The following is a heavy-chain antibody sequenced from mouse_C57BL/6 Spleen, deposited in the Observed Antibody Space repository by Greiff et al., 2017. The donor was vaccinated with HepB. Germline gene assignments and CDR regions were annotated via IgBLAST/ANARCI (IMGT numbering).Heavy chain of an antibody. CDR2: ISDGGSYT. V-gene: IGHV5-4*01. D-gene: IGHD3-2*02. CDR3: ARAAQATDYAMDY. CDR1: GFTFSSYA. Sequence: DVHLVESGGGLVKPGGSLKLSCAASGFTFSSYAMSWVRQTPEKRLEWVATISDGGSYTYYPDNVKGRFTISRDNAKNNLYLQMSHLKSEDTAMYYCARAAQATDYAMDYWGQGTSVTVSS. J-gene: IGHJ4*01.